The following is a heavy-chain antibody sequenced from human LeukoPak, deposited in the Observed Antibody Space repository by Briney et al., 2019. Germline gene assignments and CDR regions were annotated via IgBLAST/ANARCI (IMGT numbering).Heavy chain of an antibody. V-gene: IGHV3-23*01. CDR1: ESTFSSYA. D-gene: IGHD6-25*01. J-gene: IGHJ4*02. CDR3: AKSSAGYSSGYPNY. Sequence: GGSLRLSCAASESTFSSYAMSWVRQAPGKGLEWVSGISGSSGSTNYADSVKGRFTISRDNSKNTLYLQMNSLRAEDTAVYYCAKSSAGYSSGYPNYWGQGTLVTVSS. CDR2: ISGSSGST.